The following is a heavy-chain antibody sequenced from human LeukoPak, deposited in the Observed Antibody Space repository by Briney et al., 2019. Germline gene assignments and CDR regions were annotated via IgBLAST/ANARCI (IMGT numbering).Heavy chain of an antibody. CDR1: GGSISSYY. CDR2: IYTSGST. V-gene: IGHV4-4*09. D-gene: IGHD3-22*01. CDR3: ARHCTSSGYIPFFDY. J-gene: IGHJ4*02. Sequence: SETLSLTCTVSGGSISSYYWSWLRQPPGKGLEWIGYIYTSGSTNYNPSLKSRVTISVDTSKHQFSLKLSSVTAAYTAVYYCARHCTSSGYIPFFDYWGQGTLVTVSS.